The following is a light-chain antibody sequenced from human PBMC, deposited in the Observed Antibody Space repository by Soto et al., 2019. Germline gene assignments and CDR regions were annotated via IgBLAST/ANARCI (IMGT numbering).Light chain of an antibody. Sequence: DIQMTQSPYALSAALAYRFTIACLASQNINTYLNWYQQKPGKAPKLLIFDAASLQNGVPSRFSGGGSRTDFTLTITSLQPEDFATYYCQQTSSAPFTFGPGTKVDIK. V-gene: IGKV1-39*01. CDR3: QQTSSAPFT. J-gene: IGKJ3*01. CDR1: QNINTY. CDR2: DAA.